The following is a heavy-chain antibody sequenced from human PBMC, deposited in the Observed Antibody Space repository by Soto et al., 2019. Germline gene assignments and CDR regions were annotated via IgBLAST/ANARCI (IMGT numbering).Heavy chain of an antibody. J-gene: IGHJ4*02. CDR1: GFTFSDYA. CDR3: ARVQVGSSREFDY. V-gene: IGHV3-23*01. D-gene: IGHD1-26*01. CDR2: ISGTGVPT. Sequence: PGGSLRLSCAASGFTFSDYAMSWVRQAPGKGLEWLSLISGTGVPTLYAGSVKGRFTISRDNAKNSLYLQLNSLRAEDTAVYFCARVQVGSSREFDYWGQGTMVTVSS.